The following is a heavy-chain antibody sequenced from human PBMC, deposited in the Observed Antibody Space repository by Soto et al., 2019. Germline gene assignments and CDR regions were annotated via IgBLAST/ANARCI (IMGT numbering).Heavy chain of an antibody. CDR2: ISGSGGST. V-gene: IGHV3-23*01. CDR3: AKLYYDFWSGYSTPYYFDY. CDR1: GFTFSSYA. J-gene: IGHJ4*02. Sequence: LRLSCAASGFTFSSYAMSWVRQAPGKGLEWVSAISGSGGSTYYADSVKGRFTISIDNSKNTLYLQMNSLRAEDTAVYYCAKLYYDFWSGYSTPYYFDYWGQGTLVTVSS. D-gene: IGHD3-3*01.